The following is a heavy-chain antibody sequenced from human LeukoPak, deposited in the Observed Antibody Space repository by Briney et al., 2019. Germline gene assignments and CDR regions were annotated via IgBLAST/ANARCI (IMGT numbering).Heavy chain of an antibody. V-gene: IGHV3-7*03. CDR2: IKQDGSEK. D-gene: IGHD3-22*01. Sequence: GGSLRLSCAVSGFTFSDYWMSWVRQAPGKGLEWVANIKQDGSEKHYVDSVKGRFTISRDNAKNSLYLQVNSLGGEDTAMYYCARVDYYDSSGYYPALGYWGQGTLVTVSS. CDR1: GFTFSDYW. CDR3: ARVDYYDSSGYYPALGY. J-gene: IGHJ4*02.